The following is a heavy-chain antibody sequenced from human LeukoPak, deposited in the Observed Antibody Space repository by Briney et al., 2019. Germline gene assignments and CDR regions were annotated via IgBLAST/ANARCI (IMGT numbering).Heavy chain of an antibody. CDR2: INHSGST. Sequence: PSETLSLTCAVYGGSFSGYYWSWIRQPPGKGLEWIGEINHSGSTNYNPSLKSRVTISVDTSKNQFSLKLSSVTAADTAVYYCARVQHDYDHGEGAFDIWGQGTMVTVSS. CDR1: GGSFSGYY. J-gene: IGHJ3*02. V-gene: IGHV4-34*01. CDR3: ARVQHDYDHGEGAFDI. D-gene: IGHD4-17*01.